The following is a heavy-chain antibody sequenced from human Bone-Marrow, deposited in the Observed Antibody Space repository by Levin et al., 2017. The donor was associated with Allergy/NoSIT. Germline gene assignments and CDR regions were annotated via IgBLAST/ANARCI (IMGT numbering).Heavy chain of an antibody. D-gene: IGHD3-10*01. CDR1: GLTFSPYY. J-gene: IGHJ4*02. V-gene: IGHV3-74*01. CDR2: INGDGSTR. Sequence: PGGSLRLSCTASGLTFSPYYMHWVRQAPGKGLVWVSRINGDGSTRDYADFVKGRFTISRDNAKNTLYLHMDSLGVEDTAVYYCARAPYYLIDYWGQGTLVTVSS. CDR3: ARAPYYLIDY.